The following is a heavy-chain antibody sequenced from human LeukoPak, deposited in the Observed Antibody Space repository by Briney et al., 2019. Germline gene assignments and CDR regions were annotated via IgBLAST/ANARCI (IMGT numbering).Heavy chain of an antibody. V-gene: IGHV3-7*01. J-gene: IGHJ4*02. D-gene: IGHD3-22*01. CDR1: GFTFSSYW. CDR3: ARGYYDSNAQLFDY. CDR2: IKHDASEK. Sequence: GGSLRLSCAASGFTFSSYWMGWVRQAPGKGLEWVANIKHDASEKYFMESLKGRFTISRDNAKNSLYLQMNSLRAEDTAVYYCARGYYDSNAQLFDYWGQGTLVTVSS.